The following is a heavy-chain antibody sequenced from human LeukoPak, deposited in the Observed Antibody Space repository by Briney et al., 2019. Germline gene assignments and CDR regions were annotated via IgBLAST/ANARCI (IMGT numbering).Heavy chain of an antibody. CDR3: ARVGDWNDLVY. J-gene: IGHJ4*02. Sequence: SETLSLTCTVSGDSISTYYWSWIRQPPGKGLEWIGYISYTVTSNYNPSLKSRVTISVDTSKNQFSLKLSSVTAADTAVYYCARVGDWNDLVYWGQGTLVTVSS. V-gene: IGHV4-59*01. D-gene: IGHD1-1*01. CDR1: GDSISTYY. CDR2: ISYTVTS.